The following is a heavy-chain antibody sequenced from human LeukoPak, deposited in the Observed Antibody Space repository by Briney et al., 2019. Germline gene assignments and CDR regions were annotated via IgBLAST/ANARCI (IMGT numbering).Heavy chain of an antibody. Sequence: PSQTLSLTCTVSGGSISSGGYYWSWIRQHPGKGLEWIGYIFYSGSTYYNPSLKSRVTISVDTSKNQFSLKLSSVTAADTAVYYCARTRYSRSYHAFDNWGQGTLVTVSS. D-gene: IGHD3-16*02. CDR2: IFYSGST. CDR3: ARTRYSRSYHAFDN. CDR1: GGSISSGGYY. J-gene: IGHJ4*02. V-gene: IGHV4-31*03.